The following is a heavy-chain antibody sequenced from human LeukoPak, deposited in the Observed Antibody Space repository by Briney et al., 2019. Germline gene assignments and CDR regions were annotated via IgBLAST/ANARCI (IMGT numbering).Heavy chain of an antibody. J-gene: IGHJ4*02. V-gene: IGHV3-74*01. Sequence: GGSLRLSCEASGLTFRYYWMHWVRQVPGKGLVWVSRINDVGSRTDYAESVKGRFTVSRDNSRNTLYLQMDSLRDEGTAIYYCARGRVTLDYWGRGTLVTVSS. CDR3: ARGRVTLDY. CDR1: GLTFRYYW. CDR2: INDVGSRT.